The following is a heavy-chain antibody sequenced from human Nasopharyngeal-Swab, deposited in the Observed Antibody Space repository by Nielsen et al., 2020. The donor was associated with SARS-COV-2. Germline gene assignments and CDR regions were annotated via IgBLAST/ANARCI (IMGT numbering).Heavy chain of an antibody. D-gene: IGHD5-18*01. Sequence: WIRQPPGKGLEWVSYISSSSSTIYYADSVKSRFTISRDNAKNSLYLQMNSLRDEDTAVYYCARDPSYGRKFDYWGQGTLVTVSS. J-gene: IGHJ4*02. CDR3: ARDPSYGRKFDY. CDR2: ISSSSSTI. V-gene: IGHV3-48*02.